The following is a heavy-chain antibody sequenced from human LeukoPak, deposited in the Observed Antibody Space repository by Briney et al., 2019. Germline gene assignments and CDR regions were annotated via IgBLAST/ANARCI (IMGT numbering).Heavy chain of an antibody. CDR3: AREGDAFDF. CDR1: GFTFRNHI. V-gene: IGHV3-7*01. CDR2: MRQDGSEK. J-gene: IGHJ3*01. Sequence: GGSLRLSCAASGFTFRNHIISWIRQAPGKGLEWVANMRQDGSEKFYVDSVKGRFTISRDNAKNSLYLQMDSLRAEDTALYYCAREGDAFDFWGQGSMVTVSS.